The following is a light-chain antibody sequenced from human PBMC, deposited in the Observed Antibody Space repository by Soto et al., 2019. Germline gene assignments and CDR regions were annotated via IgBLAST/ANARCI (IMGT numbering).Light chain of an antibody. V-gene: IGKV1-5*01. Sequence: DIQMTQPPSTLSASVGDRVTITCRASQSISSWLAWYQQKPGKAPKVLIYDASSLESGVPSRFSGSGSGTEFTLTISSLQPDDFATYYCQQYNSYSSFTFGQGTKLEIK. CDR2: DAS. J-gene: IGKJ2*01. CDR3: QQYNSYSSFT. CDR1: QSISSW.